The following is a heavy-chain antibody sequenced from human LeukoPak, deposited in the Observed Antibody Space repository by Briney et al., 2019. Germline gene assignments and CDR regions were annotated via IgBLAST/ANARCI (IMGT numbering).Heavy chain of an antibody. J-gene: IGHJ5*02. CDR1: GGSISSGGYY. CDR2: IYYSGNT. Sequence: SQTLSLTCTVSGGSISSGGYYWSWIRQHPGKGLEWIGYIYYSGNTYYNPSLKSRVTISLDTSKNQFSLKLSSVTAADTAVYYCARESPDYKNNGHLGFDPGGQGPLVTVSS. D-gene: IGHD4-11*01. CDR3: ARESPDYKNNGHLGFDP. V-gene: IGHV4-31*03.